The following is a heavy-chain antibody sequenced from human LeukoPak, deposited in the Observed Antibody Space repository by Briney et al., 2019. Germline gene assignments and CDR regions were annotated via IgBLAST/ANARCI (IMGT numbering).Heavy chain of an antibody. CDR3: AREIGPDYYDSSGYFHFDY. J-gene: IGHJ4*02. CDR1: GGSISSGGYS. D-gene: IGHD3-22*01. V-gene: IGHV4-31*03. CDR2: IYYSGST. Sequence: SETLSLTCTVSGGSISSGGYSWSWIRQHPGKGLEWIGYIYYSGSTYYNPSLKSRVTISVDTSKNQFSLKLSSVTAADTAVYYCAREIGPDYYDSSGYFHFDYWGQGTLVTVSS.